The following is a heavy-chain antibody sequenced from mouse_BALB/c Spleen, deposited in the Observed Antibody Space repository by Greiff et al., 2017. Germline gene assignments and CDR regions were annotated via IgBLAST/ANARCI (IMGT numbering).Heavy chain of an antibody. V-gene: IGHV5-9-3*01. CDR2: ISSGGSYT. CDR1: GFTFSSYA. Sequence: EVKLMESGGGLVKPGGSLKLSCAASGFTFSSYAMSWVRQTPEKRLEWVATISSGGSYTYYPDSVKGRFTISRDNAKNTLYLQMSSLRSEDTAMYYCARQGGSLYYYAMDYWGQGTSVTVSS. J-gene: IGHJ4*01. CDR3: ARQGGSLYYYAMDY.